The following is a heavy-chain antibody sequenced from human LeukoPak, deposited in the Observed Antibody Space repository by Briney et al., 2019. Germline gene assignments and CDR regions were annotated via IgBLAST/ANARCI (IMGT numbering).Heavy chain of an antibody. CDR3: AKDGMVRGVGDY. D-gene: IGHD3-10*01. CDR2: ISGSGGST. Sequence: QTGGSLRLSCAASGFTFSSYGMSWVRQAPGKGLEWVSAISGSGGSTYYADSVKGRFTISRDNSKNTLYLQMNSLRAEDTAVYYCAKDGMVRGVGDYWGQGTLVTVSS. J-gene: IGHJ4*02. CDR1: GFTFSSYG. V-gene: IGHV3-23*01.